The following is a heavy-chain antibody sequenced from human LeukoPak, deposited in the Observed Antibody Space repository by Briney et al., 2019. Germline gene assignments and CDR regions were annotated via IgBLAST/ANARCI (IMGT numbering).Heavy chain of an antibody. CDR3: ARNRPYCTNGVCYMRDYYYYYMDV. CDR1: GGSISSYY. J-gene: IGHJ6*03. D-gene: IGHD2-8*01. V-gene: IGHV4-4*07. CDR2: IYTSGST. Sequence: PSETLSLTCTVSGGSISSYYWSWIRQPAGEGLEWIGRIYTSGSTNYNPSLKSRVTMSVDTSKNQFSLKLSSVTAADTAVYYCARNRPYCTNGVCYMRDYYYYYMDVWGKGTTVTVSS.